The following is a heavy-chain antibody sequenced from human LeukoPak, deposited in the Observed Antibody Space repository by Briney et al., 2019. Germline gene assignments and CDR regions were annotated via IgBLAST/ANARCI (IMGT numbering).Heavy chain of an antibody. CDR1: GFTFNRSW. Sequence: GGSLRLSCAASGFTFNRSWKNWVRQAPGKGLEWVANMDPSGSQKRYVDSVKGRFIISKDNPGASLYLDMYSLRAEDTAIYYCAIWTSGNYWGQGTLVTVSS. V-gene: IGHV3-7*01. J-gene: IGHJ4*02. CDR3: AIWTSGNY. CDR2: MDPSGSQK. D-gene: IGHD1-1*01.